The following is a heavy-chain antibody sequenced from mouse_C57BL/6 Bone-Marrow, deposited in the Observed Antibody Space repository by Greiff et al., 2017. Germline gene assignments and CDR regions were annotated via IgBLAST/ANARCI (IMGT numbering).Heavy chain of an antibody. CDR1: GFTFRDYG. CDR2: ISSGSSTI. D-gene: IGHD2-4*01. CDR3: ASRGYDYYYAMDY. Sequence: EVMLVESGGGLVKPGGSLKLSCAASGFTFRDYGMHWVRQAPEKGLEWVAYISSGSSTIYYADTVKGRFTISRDNAKNTLFLQMTSLRSDDTAMYYCASRGYDYYYAMDYWGQGTSVTVSS. J-gene: IGHJ4*01. V-gene: IGHV5-17*01.